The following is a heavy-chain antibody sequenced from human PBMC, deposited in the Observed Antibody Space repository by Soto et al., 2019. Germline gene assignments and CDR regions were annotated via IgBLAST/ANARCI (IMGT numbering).Heavy chain of an antibody. CDR3: ARDSAVRGHDAFDI. CDR2: ISSSSSTI. D-gene: IGHD3-10*01. V-gene: IGHV3-48*02. J-gene: IGHJ3*02. Sequence: EVQLVEYGGGLVQPGGSLRLSCAASGFTFSSYSMNWVRQAPGKGLEWVSYISSSSSTIYYADSVKGRFTISRDNAKNSLYLQMNSLRDEDTAVYYCARDSAVRGHDAFDIWGQGTMVTVSS. CDR1: GFTFSSYS.